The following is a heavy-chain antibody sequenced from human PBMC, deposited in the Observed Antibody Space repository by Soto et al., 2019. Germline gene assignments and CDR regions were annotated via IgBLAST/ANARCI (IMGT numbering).Heavy chain of an antibody. CDR3: ARAHSSSVTYFDY. CDR2: IKSDGTYT. V-gene: IGHV3-74*01. Sequence: GGSLRLSSEAFGLTFSNYWMHWVRQAPGKGLVWVSRIKSDGTYTNYADSVKGRFTISRDNAENSLYLQMNSLRAEDTAVYYCARAHSSSVTYFDYWGQGTLVTVSS. D-gene: IGHD4-17*01. CDR1: GLTFSNYW. J-gene: IGHJ4*02.